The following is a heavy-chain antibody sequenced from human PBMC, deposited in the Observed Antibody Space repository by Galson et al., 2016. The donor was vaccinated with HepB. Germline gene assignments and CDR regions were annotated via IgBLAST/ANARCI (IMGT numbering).Heavy chain of an antibody. CDR3: AKHSSVSGRWELDS. V-gene: IGHV3-53*01. J-gene: IGHJ4*02. CDR1: GFSVGGNY. D-gene: IGHD1-26*01. Sequence: SLRLSCAASGFSVGGNYISWVRQPPGKGLEWVSVIYSSGDTFYTGPVKGRFIISIDSSKNTVNLQMNSLRAEDTAVYYCAKHSSVSGRWELDSWGQGTLVTVS. CDR2: IYSSGDT.